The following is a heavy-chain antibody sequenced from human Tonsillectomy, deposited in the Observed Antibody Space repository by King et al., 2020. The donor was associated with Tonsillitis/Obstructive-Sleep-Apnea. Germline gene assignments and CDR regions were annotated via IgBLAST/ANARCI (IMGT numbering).Heavy chain of an antibody. V-gene: IGHV3-43*02. D-gene: IGHD3-22*01. Sequence: VQLVESGGGVVQPGGSLRLSCAASGFTFDDYAMHWVRQAPGKGLEWVSLISGDGGSTYYADAVQGRFTISRDNSKKSLYLQMTTLRTEDTALYYCVKSEEIVSVTVKLVVEYYY. J-gene: IGHJ6*01. CDR2: ISGDGGST. CDR1: GFTFDDYA. CDR3: VKSEEIVSVTVKLVVEYYY.